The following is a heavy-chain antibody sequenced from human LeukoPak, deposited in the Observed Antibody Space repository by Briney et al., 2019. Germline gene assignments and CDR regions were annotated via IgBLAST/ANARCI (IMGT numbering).Heavy chain of an antibody. CDR2: ISYDGGNK. D-gene: IGHD1-26*01. J-gene: IGHJ4*02. Sequence: PGGSLRLSCAASGFTFSGYNMHWVRQAPGKGLEWVGVISYDGGNKYYADSVKGRFTISRDNSKNTLYMQMNSLRAEDTAVYYCASMGATLRYFDYWGQGTLVTVSS. V-gene: IGHV3-30*04. CDR3: ASMGATLRYFDY. CDR1: GFTFSGYN.